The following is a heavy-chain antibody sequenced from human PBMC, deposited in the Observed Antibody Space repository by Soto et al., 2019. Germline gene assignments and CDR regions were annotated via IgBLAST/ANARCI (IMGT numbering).Heavy chain of an antibody. Sequence: GGSLRLSCAASGFTFSSYSMNWVRQAPGKGLEWVSSISSSSSYIYYADSVKGRFTISRDNAKNSLYLQMNSLRAEDTAVYYCARDVVPAAPPGLWGQGTLVTVSS. D-gene: IGHD2-2*01. CDR1: GFTFSSYS. CDR3: ARDVVPAAPPGL. V-gene: IGHV3-21*01. J-gene: IGHJ4*02. CDR2: ISSSSSYI.